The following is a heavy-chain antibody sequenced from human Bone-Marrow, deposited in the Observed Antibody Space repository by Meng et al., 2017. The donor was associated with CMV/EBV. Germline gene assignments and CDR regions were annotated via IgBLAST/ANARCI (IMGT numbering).Heavy chain of an antibody. CDR1: GFTFSNAW. CDR3: TTSRNYDLWSGSNWDNWFDP. D-gene: IGHD3-3*01. V-gene: IGHV3-15*01. Sequence: GGSLRLSCAASGFTFSNAWMSWVRQAPGKGLEWVGRIKSKTDGGTTDYAAPVKGRFTISRDDSKNTLYLQMNSLKTEDTAVYYCTTSRNYDLWSGSNWDNWFDPWGRGSLVTVSS. CDR2: IKSKTDGGTT. J-gene: IGHJ5*02.